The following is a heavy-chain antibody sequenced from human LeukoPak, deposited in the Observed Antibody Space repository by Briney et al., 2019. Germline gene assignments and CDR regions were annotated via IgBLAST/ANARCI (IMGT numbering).Heavy chain of an antibody. CDR1: GYTFTIYA. Sequence: ASVKVSCKASGYTFTIYAMNWVRRAPGQGLEWMGWINTNTGNPTYAQGFTGRFVFSLDTSVSTAYLQISSLKAEDTAVYYCARVAPEGIAARLYYYYGMDVWGQGTTVTVSS. J-gene: IGHJ6*02. V-gene: IGHV7-4-1*02. CDR3: ARVAPEGIAARLYYYYGMDV. CDR2: INTNTGNP. D-gene: IGHD6-6*01.